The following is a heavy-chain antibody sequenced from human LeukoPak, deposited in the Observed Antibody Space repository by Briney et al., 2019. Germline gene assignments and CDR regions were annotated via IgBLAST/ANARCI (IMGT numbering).Heavy chain of an antibody. CDR1: GFTVSTNY. V-gene: IGHV3-53*01. CDR3: ARLRGRYCSSTSCYKFDY. D-gene: IGHD2-2*02. Sequence: GGSLRLSCAASGFTVSTNYMSWVRQAPGKGLEWVSVIYSGGSTYYADSVKGRFTISRDNSKNTLYLQMNSLRAEDTAVYYCARLRGRYCSSTSCYKFDYWGQGTLVTVSS. CDR2: IYSGGST. J-gene: IGHJ4*02.